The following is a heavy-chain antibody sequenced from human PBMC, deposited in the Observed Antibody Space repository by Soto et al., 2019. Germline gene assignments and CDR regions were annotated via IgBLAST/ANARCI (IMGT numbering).Heavy chain of an antibody. CDR2: INHSGGT. D-gene: IGHD2-15*01. V-gene: IGHV4-34*01. Sequence: PPETLSVTYALYVGSIRGYYWSWIRQPPGEGLEWIGEINHSGGTNYNPSLKSRVRLSVDTSKNQFSLRLSAVTAADTAVYYCARGRTNSLSSLIKQGGYVPYWGQGPLVIVSA. CDR1: VGSIRGYY. J-gene: IGHJ1*01. CDR3: ARGRTNSLSSLIKQGGYVPY.